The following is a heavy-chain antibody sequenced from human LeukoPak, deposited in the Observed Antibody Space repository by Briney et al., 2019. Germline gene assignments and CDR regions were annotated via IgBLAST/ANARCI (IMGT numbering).Heavy chain of an antibody. Sequence: ASVKISCKASGYTFTGYYMHWVRQAPGQGLEWMGWINPNSGGTNYAQKFQGRVTMTRDTSISTAYMELSRLRSDDTAVYYCARRETPTGYSSGWYLVDYWGQGTLVTVSS. D-gene: IGHD6-19*01. J-gene: IGHJ4*02. CDR2: INPNSGGT. CDR3: ARRETPTGYSSGWYLVDY. CDR1: GYTFTGYY. V-gene: IGHV1-2*02.